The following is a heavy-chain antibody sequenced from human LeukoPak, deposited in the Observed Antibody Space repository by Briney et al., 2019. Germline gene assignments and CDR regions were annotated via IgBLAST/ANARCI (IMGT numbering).Heavy chain of an antibody. Sequence: ASVKVPCKASGYTFTRYCINWVRRAPGQGLEWMGWISPSNGDTSYAQKVQDRVTMTTDTSTTTVYMELRSLGSDDTAIYYCVRDSGWELRHFFFDDWGQGTLVTVSS. D-gene: IGHD4-23*01. J-gene: IGHJ4*02. V-gene: IGHV1-18*04. CDR2: ISPSNGDT. CDR3: VRDSGWELRHFFFDD. CDR1: GYTFTRYC.